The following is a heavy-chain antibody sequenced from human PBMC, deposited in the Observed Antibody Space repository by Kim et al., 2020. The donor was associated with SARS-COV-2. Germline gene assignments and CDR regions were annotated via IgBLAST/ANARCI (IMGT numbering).Heavy chain of an antibody. Sequence: GGSLRLSCAVSGFTFITYAMNWVRQTPGKGLEYVSGISGSGSITSYADSVKGRFTISRDNSKNTLHLQMNSLRVDDTAVYYCAKALYGGHDYWGQGTLVT. V-gene: IGHV3-23*01. CDR2: ISGSGSIT. J-gene: IGHJ4*02. CDR3: AKALYGGHDY. D-gene: IGHD4-17*01. CDR1: GFTFITYA.